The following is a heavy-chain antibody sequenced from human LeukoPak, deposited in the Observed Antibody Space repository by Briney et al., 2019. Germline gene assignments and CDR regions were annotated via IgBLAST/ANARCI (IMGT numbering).Heavy chain of an antibody. Sequence: ASVKVSCKASGYTFTGYYMHWVRQAPGQGLEWMGWINPNSGGTNYAQKFQGRVTMTSDTSISTAYMELSRLRPDDTAVYYCARAYLYEADYWGRETLDTVPS. D-gene: IGHD2-8*01. CDR1: GYTFTGYY. CDR2: INPNSGGT. J-gene: IGHJ4*02. CDR3: ARAYLYEADY. V-gene: IGHV1-2*02.